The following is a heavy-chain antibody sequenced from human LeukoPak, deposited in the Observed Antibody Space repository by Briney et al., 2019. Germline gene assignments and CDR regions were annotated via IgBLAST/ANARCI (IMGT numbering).Heavy chain of an antibody. CDR1: GDSVSSSTAA. J-gene: IGHJ4*02. V-gene: IGHV6-1*01. CDR2: TFYRSKWYN. CDR3: ARDQRGYTDY. D-gene: IGHD5-18*01. Sequence: SQTLSLTCAISGDSVSSSTAAWNWIRKSQSRGLEWLGRTFYRSKWYNDYAVSVKSRITINSDTSKNQFSLQLDSVTPEDTAVYYCARDQRGYTDYWGQGTLVTVSS.